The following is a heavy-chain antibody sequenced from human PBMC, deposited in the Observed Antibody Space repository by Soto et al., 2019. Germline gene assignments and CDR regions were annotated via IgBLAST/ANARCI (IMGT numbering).Heavy chain of an antibody. J-gene: IGHJ4*02. V-gene: IGHV1-69*12. CDR1: GGDFKNYG. CDR2: IVPVFGSA. CDR3: AREIAATGFHF. Sequence: QVQLVQSGAEVKKPGSSVKVSCKTSGGDFKNYGVSWVRQAPGQGLEWMGGIVPVFGSAQYGQIFQGRVTITADDLTSTTYMELSGLKPEDTAIYYCAREIAATGFHFWGQGTLVIVSS. D-gene: IGHD3-9*01.